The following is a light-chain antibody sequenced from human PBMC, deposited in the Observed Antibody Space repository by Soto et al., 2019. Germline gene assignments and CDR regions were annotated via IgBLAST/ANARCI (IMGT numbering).Light chain of an antibody. Sequence: DIQMTQYQSSLSASVGDRVTITCQASQDISNYLNWYQQKPGKAPKLLIYDASNLETGVPSRFSGGGSGTDFTLTISSLQPEDSATYYCQQSYSLPYTFGQGTEVDIK. V-gene: IGKV1-33*01. CDR2: DAS. CDR1: QDISNY. CDR3: QQSYSLPYT. J-gene: IGKJ2*01.